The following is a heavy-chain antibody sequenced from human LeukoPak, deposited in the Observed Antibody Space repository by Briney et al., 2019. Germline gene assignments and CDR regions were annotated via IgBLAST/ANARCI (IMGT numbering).Heavy chain of an antibody. CDR3: ARDRHWTNDWVFDY. CDR2: IYYNGHT. CDR1: GGSIGTYY. D-gene: IGHD1/OR15-1a*01. V-gene: IGHV4-59*01. J-gene: IGHJ4*02. Sequence: PPETLSLTCTVSGGSIGTYYWSWIRQPPGKGLEWIGYIYYNGHTDYNPSLRSRVTISVHTSKNQFSLKLSSVTAADTAVYYCARDRHWTNDWVFDYWGQGTLVTVSS.